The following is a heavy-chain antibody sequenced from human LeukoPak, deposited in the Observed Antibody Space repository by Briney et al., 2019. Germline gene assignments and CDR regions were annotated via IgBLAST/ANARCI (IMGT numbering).Heavy chain of an antibody. J-gene: IGHJ4*02. D-gene: IGHD3-10*01. CDR2: INPNSGGT. CDR1: GYTFTGYY. V-gene: IGHV1-2*04. Sequence: ALVKVSCKASGYTFTGYYMHWVRQAPGQGLEWMGWINPNSGGTNYAQKFQGWVTMTRDTSISTAYMELSRLRSDDTAVYYCARGARRFGESYPYYWGQGTLVTVSP. CDR3: ARGARRFGESYPYY.